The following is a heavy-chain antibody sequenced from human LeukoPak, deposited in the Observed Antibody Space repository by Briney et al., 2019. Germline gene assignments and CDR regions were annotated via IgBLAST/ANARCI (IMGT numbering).Heavy chain of an antibody. CDR3: AYAEGYCSGGSCYYYYGMDV. CDR1: GGSFSGYY. Sequence: SETLSLTCAVYGGSFSGYYWSWIRQPPGKGLECIGEINHSGSTNYNPSLKSRVTISVDTSKNQFSLKLSSVTAADTAVYYCAYAEGYCSGGSCYYYYGMDVWGQGTTVTVSS. D-gene: IGHD2-15*01. J-gene: IGHJ6*02. CDR2: INHSGST. V-gene: IGHV4-34*01.